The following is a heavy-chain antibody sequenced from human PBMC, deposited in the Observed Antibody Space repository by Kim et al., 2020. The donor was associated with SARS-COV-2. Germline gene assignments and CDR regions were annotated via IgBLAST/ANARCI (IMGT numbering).Heavy chain of an antibody. V-gene: IGHV3-21*04. CDR3: ARVDGYRSGYDNGMDV. J-gene: IGHJ6*02. CDR1: GFTFSSYS. CDR2: ISSSSSYI. D-gene: IGHD6-19*01. Sequence: GGSLRLSCAASGFTFSSYSMNWVRQAPGKGLEWVSSISSSSSYIYYADSVKGRFTISRDNAKNSLYLQMNSLRAEDTAVYYCARVDGYRSGYDNGMDVWGQGTTVTVSS.